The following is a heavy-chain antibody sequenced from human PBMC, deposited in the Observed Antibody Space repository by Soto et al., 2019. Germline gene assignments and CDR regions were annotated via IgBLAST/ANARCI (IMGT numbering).Heavy chain of an antibody. CDR2: MNPNSGNT. CDR3: ARRGYSSSWYYYYYYGMDV. V-gene: IGHV1-8*01. CDR1: GYTFTNYD. J-gene: IGHJ6*02. D-gene: IGHD6-13*01. Sequence: GASVKVSCKASGYTFTNYDINWVRQATGQGLECMGWMNPNSGNTGYAQKFQGRVTMTRNTSISTAYMELSSLRSEDTAVYYCARRGYSSSWYYYYYYGMDVWGQGTTVTVSS.